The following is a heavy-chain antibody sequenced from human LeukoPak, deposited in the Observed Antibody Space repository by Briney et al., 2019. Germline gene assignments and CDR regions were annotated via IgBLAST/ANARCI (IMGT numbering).Heavy chain of an antibody. CDR2: IRGSGGST. CDR3: ARMRWLQPSIDY. Sequence: GGSLRLSCAASGFTFRSYAMNWVRQAPGKGLEWVSSIRGSGGSTYYADSVKGRFTISRDNSKNTLYLQMNSLRAEDTAVYYCARMRWLQPSIDYWGQGTLVTVSS. V-gene: IGHV3-23*01. J-gene: IGHJ4*02. D-gene: IGHD5-24*01. CDR1: GFTFRSYA.